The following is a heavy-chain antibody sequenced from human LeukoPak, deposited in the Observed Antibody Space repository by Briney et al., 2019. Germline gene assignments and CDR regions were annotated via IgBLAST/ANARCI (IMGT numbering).Heavy chain of an antibody. Sequence: SETLSLTCTVSGYSISSGYYWGWIRQPPGKGLEWIGSIYHSGGTYYNPSLKSRVTISVDTSKNQFSLKLSSVTAADTAVYYCAREKHIAAAEFDPWGQGTLVTVSP. D-gene: IGHD6-13*01. CDR1: GYSISSGYY. J-gene: IGHJ5*02. CDR2: IYHSGGT. CDR3: AREKHIAAAEFDP. V-gene: IGHV4-38-2*02.